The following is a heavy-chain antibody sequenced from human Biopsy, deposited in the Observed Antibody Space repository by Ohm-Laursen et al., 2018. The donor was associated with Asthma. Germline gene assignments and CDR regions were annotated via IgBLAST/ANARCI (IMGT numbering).Heavy chain of an antibody. J-gene: IGHJ3*02. Sequence: SLRLSCSAPGFTVSSNGMSWVRQPPGKGLEWVSVIYSGGGTFYADSVKGRVTISRDISKNTLSLQMNSLRAEDTAVYYCARAYGGSFFSGSFDIWGQGTIVTVSS. CDR3: ARAYGGSFFSGSFDI. V-gene: IGHV3-53*01. CDR1: GFTVSSNG. D-gene: IGHD4-23*01. CDR2: IYSGGGT.